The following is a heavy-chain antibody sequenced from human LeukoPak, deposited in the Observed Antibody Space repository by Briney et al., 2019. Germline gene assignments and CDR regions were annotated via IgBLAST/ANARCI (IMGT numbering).Heavy chain of an antibody. V-gene: IGHV1-69*05. CDR2: IIPIFGTA. D-gene: IGHD1-26*01. J-gene: IGHJ4*02. CDR1: GGTFSSYA. Sequence: SVKVSCKASGGTFSSYAISWVRQAPGQALEWMGGIIPIFGTANYAQKFQGRVTITTDESTSTAYMELSSLRSEDTAVYYCARDRRVGAAYYFDYWGQGTLVTVSS. CDR3: ARDRRVGAAYYFDY.